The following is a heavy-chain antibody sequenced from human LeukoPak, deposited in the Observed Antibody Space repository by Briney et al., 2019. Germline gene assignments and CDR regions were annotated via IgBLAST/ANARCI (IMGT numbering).Heavy chain of an antibody. Sequence: PSETLSLTCTVSGGSISSGGYYWSWIRQHPGKGLEWIGYIYYSGSTYYNPSLKSRVTISVDTSKNQFSLKLSSVTAADTAVYYCARQYYYDSSGHSDYFDYWGQGTLVTVSS. J-gene: IGHJ4*02. CDR3: ARQYYYDSSGHSDYFDY. V-gene: IGHV4-31*03. D-gene: IGHD3-22*01. CDR2: IYYSGST. CDR1: GGSISSGGYY.